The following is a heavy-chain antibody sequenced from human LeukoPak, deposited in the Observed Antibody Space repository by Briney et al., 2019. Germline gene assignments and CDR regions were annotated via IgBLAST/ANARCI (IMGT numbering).Heavy chain of an antibody. J-gene: IGHJ4*02. CDR3: ARVGGSGYYFTRSPFDY. D-gene: IGHD3-22*01. V-gene: IGHV4-34*01. CDR1: GGSFSGYY. CDR2: INHSGIT. Sequence: SETLSLTCAVYGGSFSGYYWSWIRQPPGKGLEWIAEINHSGITNYNPSLKSRVTISVDASRNQFSLKLSSVTAADTAVYYCARVGGSGYYFTRSPFDYWGQGTLVTVSS.